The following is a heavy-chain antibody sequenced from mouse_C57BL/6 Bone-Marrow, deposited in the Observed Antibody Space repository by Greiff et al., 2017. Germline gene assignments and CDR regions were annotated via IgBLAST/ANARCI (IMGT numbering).Heavy chain of an antibody. CDR2: IHPNSGST. J-gene: IGHJ2*01. V-gene: IGHV1-64*01. CDR3: ARKQTNRDYFDY. Sequence: VQLQQPGAELVKPGASVKLSCKASGYTFTSYWMHWVKQRPGQGLEWIGMIHPNSGSTNYNEKFKSKATLTVDKSSSTAYMQLSSLTSEDSAVYYSARKQTNRDYFDYWGQGTTLTVSS. CDR1: GYTFTSYW.